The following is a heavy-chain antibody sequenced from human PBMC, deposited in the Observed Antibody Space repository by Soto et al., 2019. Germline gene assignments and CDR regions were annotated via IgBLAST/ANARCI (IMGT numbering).Heavy chain of an antibody. CDR1: GFTFSSYA. Sequence: EVQLLESGGGLVQPGGSLRLSCAASGFTFSSYAMSWVRQAPGKGLEWVSAISGSGGSTYYADSVKGRFTISRDNSKTTLYLQMNSLRAEHKAVYYGAIFGEPLRGFVYCGQGTLVTVSS. CDR3: AIFGEPLRGFVY. CDR2: ISGSGGST. J-gene: IGHJ4*02. D-gene: IGHD3-10*01. V-gene: IGHV3-23*01.